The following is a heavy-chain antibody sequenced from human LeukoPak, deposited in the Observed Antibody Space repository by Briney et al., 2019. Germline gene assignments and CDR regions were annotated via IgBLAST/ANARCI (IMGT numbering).Heavy chain of an antibody. CDR2: INHSGGT. Sequence: PSETLSLTCAVYGGSFSGYYWSWIRQPPGKGLEWIGEINHSGGTNYNPSLKRRGTTSADTSKNQFSLKLSSVTAADTAVYYCARGGWSRCCQSRRFDYWGQGTLVTVSS. CDR1: GGSFSGYY. J-gene: IGHJ4*02. D-gene: IGHD2-15*01. CDR3: ARGGWSRCCQSRRFDY. V-gene: IGHV4-34*01.